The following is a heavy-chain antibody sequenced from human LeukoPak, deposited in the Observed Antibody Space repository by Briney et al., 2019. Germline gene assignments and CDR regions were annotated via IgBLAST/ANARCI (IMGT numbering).Heavy chain of an antibody. CDR3: ARDLGYGALDP. CDR2: MNPDGSQT. J-gene: IGHJ5*02. Sequence: GGSLRLSCAASGFTFTNYWMNWVRQAPGEGLEWVALMNPDGSQTVYVDSVKGRFTISRDNAENSLYLQMNSLRAEDTAVYYCARDLGYGALDPWGQGTLVTVPS. D-gene: IGHD4-17*01. CDR1: GFTFTNYW. V-gene: IGHV3-7*01.